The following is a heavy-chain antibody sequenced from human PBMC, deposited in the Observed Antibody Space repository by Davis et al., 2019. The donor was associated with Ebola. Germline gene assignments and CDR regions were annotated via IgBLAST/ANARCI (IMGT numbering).Heavy chain of an antibody. D-gene: IGHD6-13*01. CDR1: GYTSISFW. CDR3: ASDSSSWYGFYVY. CDR2: IVPSDSYT. V-gene: IGHV5-10-1*01. Sequence: PGGSLRPSCQRSGYTSISFWISWVRQMHGKGLEWMGSIVPSDSYTNYSTSFQGHVTISADKSISTAYLQWSSLKASDTAIYYCASDSSSWYGFYVYWGQGTLVTVSS. J-gene: IGHJ4*02.